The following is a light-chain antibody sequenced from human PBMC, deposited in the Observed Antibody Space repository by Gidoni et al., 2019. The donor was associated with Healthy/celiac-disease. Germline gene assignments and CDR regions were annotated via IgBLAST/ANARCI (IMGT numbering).Light chain of an antibody. CDR1: QSISSSY. CDR2: GAS. J-gene: IGKJ1*01. Sequence: EIVLTQSPGTLFLSPGVSATLSCRASQSISSSYLAWYQQKPGQAPRLLIYGASTRATGIPDRFSGSGSGTDFTLTISRLEPEDFAMYYCQQYGSSPRTFGHXTEVQIK. CDR3: QQYGSSPRT. V-gene: IGKV3-20*01.